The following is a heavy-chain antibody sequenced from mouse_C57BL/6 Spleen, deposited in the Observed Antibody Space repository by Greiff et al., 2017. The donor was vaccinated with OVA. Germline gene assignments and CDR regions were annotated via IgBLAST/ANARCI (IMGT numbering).Heavy chain of an antibody. J-gene: IGHJ2*01. CDR2: INPSSGYT. D-gene: IGHD1-1*01. CDR3: AREKVVATESAFDY. CDR1: GYTFTSYT. V-gene: IGHV1-4*01. Sequence: VQLKESGAELARPGASVKMSCKASGYTFTSYTMHWVKQRPGQGLEWIGYINPSSGYTKYNQKFKDKATLTADKSSSTAYRQLSSLTSEDSAVYYGAREKVVATESAFDYWGQGTTLTVSS.